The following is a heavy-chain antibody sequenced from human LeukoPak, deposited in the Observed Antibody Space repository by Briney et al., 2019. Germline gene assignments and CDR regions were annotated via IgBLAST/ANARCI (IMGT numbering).Heavy chain of an antibody. CDR3: ARARDSGSYLFFDY. V-gene: IGHV3-21*01. J-gene: IGHJ4*02. D-gene: IGHD1-26*01. CDR2: ISSSSTYI. CDR1: GFTFSAYI. Sequence: GGSLRLSCAASGFTFSAYIMNWVRQAPGKGLEWVSSISSSSTYIYYADSVKGRFTISRDNAKNSLYLQMNILRAEDTAVYYCARARDSGSYLFFDYWGQGTLVTVSS.